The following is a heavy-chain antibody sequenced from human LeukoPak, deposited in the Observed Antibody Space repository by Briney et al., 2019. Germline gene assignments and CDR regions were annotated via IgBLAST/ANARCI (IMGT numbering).Heavy chain of an antibody. CDR1: GFTFSSYA. V-gene: IGHV3-23*01. J-gene: IGHJ3*02. Sequence: GGSLRLSCAASGFTFSSYAMSWVRQAPGKGLEWVSAISGSGGSTYYADSVKGRFTISRDNSKDTLYLQMNSLRAEDTAVYYCAKDGGSRWSFDIWGQGTMVTVSS. D-gene: IGHD4-23*01. CDR3: AKDGGSRWSFDI. CDR2: ISGSGGST.